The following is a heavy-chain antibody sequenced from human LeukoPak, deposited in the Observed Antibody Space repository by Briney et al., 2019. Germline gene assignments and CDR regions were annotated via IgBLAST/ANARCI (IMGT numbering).Heavy chain of an antibody. CDR1: GYTFTSYG. V-gene: IGHV1-2*02. J-gene: IGHJ4*02. Sequence: GASVKVSCKASGYTFTSYGISWVRQAPGQGLEWMGWINPNSGGTNYAQKFQGRVTMTRDTSISTAYMELSRLRSDDTAVYYCARGPTLRGWLQWILSFDYWGQGTLVTVSS. CDR2: INPNSGGT. D-gene: IGHD5-24*01. CDR3: ARGPTLRGWLQWILSFDY.